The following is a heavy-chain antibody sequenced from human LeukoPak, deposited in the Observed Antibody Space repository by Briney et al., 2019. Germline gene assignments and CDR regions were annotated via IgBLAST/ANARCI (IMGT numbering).Heavy chain of an antibody. V-gene: IGHV3-30*18. Sequence: GRSLRLSCAASGFTFNNYGMHWVRQAPGKGLEWVAVISYDGNDKYYADSVEGRFTISRDNSRNTLYLQMNSLRVEDTAVYYCAKEMSSTWHGNYWGQGTLVTVSS. J-gene: IGHJ4*02. CDR2: ISYDGNDK. CDR1: GFTFNNYG. CDR3: AKEMSSTWHGNY. D-gene: IGHD6-13*01.